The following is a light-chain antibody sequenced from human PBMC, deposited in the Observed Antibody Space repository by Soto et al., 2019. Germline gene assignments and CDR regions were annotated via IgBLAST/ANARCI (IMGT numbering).Light chain of an antibody. V-gene: IGKV1-39*01. CDR1: QSIGKH. CDR3: QQGYTSAIT. Sequence: DIQMTQSPSSLSGSVGDRVSITCRASQSIGKHLNWYQQKPGKAPKFLIYAASNLQSGVPSRFSGSGSGTDFTLTVNSLQPEDFATYYCQQGYTSAITFGQGTRLEIK. J-gene: IGKJ5*01. CDR2: AAS.